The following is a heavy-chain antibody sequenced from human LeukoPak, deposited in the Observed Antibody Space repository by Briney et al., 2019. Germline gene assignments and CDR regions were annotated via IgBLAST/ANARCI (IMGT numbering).Heavy chain of an antibody. CDR2: ISISGSTI. D-gene: IGHD2-2*01. Sequence: GGSLRLSCAASGFTFSDYYMSWIRQAPGKGLEWVSYISISGSTIYYADSVKGRFTISRDNAKNSLYLQMNSLRAEDTAVYYCARYCSSTSCYGYWDYYYYYMDVWGRGTTVTVSS. V-gene: IGHV3-11*01. CDR3: ARYCSSTSCYGYWDYYYYYMDV. J-gene: IGHJ6*03. CDR1: GFTFSDYY.